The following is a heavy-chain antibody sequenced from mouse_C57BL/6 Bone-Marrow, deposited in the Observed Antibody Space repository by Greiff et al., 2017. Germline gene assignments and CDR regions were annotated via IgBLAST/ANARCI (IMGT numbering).Heavy chain of an antibody. CDR3: ARDYDYDGAWFAY. V-gene: IGHV1-59*01. Sequence: QVQLKQPGAELVRPGTSVKLSCKASGYTFTSYWMHWVKQRPGQGLEWIGVIDPSDSYTNYNQKFKGKATLTVDTSSSTAYMQRSSLTSEDSAVYYSARDYDYDGAWFAYWGQGTLVTVSA. J-gene: IGHJ3*01. CDR1: GYTFTSYW. CDR2: IDPSDSYT. D-gene: IGHD2-4*01.